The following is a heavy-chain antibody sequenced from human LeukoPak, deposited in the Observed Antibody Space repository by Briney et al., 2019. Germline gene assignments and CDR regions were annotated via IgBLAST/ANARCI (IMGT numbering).Heavy chain of an antibody. CDR1: GFTFSNVW. Sequence: GGSLGLSCAASGFTFSNVWMNWVRQAPGKGLEWVGRIKSKTDGGTTDYAAPVKGRFMISRDDSKNTLYLQMNSLKTEDTAVYYCSTPIAAAGTRAFDIWGQGTMVIVSS. CDR3: STPIAAAGTRAFDI. CDR2: IKSKTDGGTT. J-gene: IGHJ3*02. D-gene: IGHD6-13*01. V-gene: IGHV3-15*01.